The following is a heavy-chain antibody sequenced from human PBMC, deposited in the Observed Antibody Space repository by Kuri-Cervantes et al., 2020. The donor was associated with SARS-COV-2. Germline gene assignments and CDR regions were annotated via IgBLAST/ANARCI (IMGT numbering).Heavy chain of an antibody. J-gene: IGHJ3*01. V-gene: IGHV4-61*01. CDR2: IYYSGST. CDR3: AKIAHVVVIAGAFEL. D-gene: IGHD2-21*01. Sequence: ESLKISCTVSGDSVTNSHYSWSWIRQPPGKGLEWIGYIYYSGSTNYNPSLQNRVSILIDTSKNQFSLRLTSVTAADTAVYYCAKIAHVVVIAGAFELWGQGTMVTVSS. CDR1: GDSVTNSHYS.